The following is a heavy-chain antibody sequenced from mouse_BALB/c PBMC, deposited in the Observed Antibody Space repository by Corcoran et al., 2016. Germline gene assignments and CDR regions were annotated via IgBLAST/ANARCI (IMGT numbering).Heavy chain of an antibody. Sequence: VQLQQSGAERVKPGAAVKLSCTASGFNFKDTNMHWVKQRPEQGLEWIGRIDPANGNTKYDPKFQGKATITADTSSNTAYLQLSSLTSEDTAVYYCARWDWYFDVWGAGTTVTVSS. CDR2: IDPANGNT. CDR3: ARWDWYFDV. V-gene: IGHV14-3*02. J-gene: IGHJ1*01. CDR1: GFNFKDTN.